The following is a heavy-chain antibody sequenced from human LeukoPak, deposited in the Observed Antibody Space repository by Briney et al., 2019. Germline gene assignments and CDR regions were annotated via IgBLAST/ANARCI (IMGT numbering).Heavy chain of an antibody. Sequence: GGSLRLSCAVSGLTFSSAWLSWVRQAPGRGLEWVSGISVGGNGGSAYYADSVKGRFTISRDNSKNTVHLDMNSLRADDTAIYHCARGSEFGCWGQGTLVTVSS. CDR1: GLTFSSAW. CDR3: ARGSEFGC. D-gene: IGHD3-16*01. J-gene: IGHJ4*02. V-gene: IGHV3-23*01. CDR2: ISVGGNGGSA.